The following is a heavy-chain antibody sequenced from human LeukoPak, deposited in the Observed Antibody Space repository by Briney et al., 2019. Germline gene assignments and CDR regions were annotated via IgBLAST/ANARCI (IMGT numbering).Heavy chain of an antibody. CDR2: ISSSSSHI. V-gene: IGHV3-21*01. D-gene: IGHD1-7*01. CDR1: GFTFSSYG. J-gene: IGHJ4*02. CDR3: ARAHNWKYGTFDY. Sequence: GGSLRLSCAASGFTFSSYGMHWVRQAPGKGLEWVSSISSSSSHIYYADSVKGRFTISRDNAKNSLYLQMNSLRAEDTAVYYCARAHNWKYGTFDYWGQGTLVTVSS.